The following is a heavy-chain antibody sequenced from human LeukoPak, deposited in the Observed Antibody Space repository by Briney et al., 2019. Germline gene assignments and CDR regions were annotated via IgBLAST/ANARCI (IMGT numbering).Heavy chain of an antibody. Sequence: GGSLRLSCAASGFTFSSYAMNWVRQAPGKGLEWVSSISGSGSSTYYADSVKGRFTISRDNSKNTLYLQMNSLRAEDTAVYYCATPQVTGTRQAVYYWGQGTLVTVSS. J-gene: IGHJ4*02. V-gene: IGHV3-23*01. CDR3: ATPQVTGTRQAVYY. CDR2: ISGSGSST. CDR1: GFTFSSYA. D-gene: IGHD2-21*02.